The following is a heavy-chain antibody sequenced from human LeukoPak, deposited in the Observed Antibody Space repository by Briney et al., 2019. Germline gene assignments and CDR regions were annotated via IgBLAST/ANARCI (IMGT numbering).Heavy chain of an antibody. Sequence: GGSLRLSCAASGFMFSDYYMSWVRQAPGKGLEWVGRVKSKTDGGTTDYAAPVKGRFTISRDDSKNTLYLQMNSLKTEDTAVYYCIFFGFNNGRFDYWGQGTLVTVSS. CDR3: IFFGFNNGRFDY. J-gene: IGHJ4*02. D-gene: IGHD2-8*01. CDR2: VKSKTDGGTT. CDR1: GFMFSDYY. V-gene: IGHV3-15*01.